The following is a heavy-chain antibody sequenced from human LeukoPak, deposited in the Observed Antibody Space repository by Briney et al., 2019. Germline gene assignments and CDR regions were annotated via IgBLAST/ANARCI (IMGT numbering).Heavy chain of an antibody. D-gene: IGHD4-23*01. J-gene: IGHJ4*02. CDR3: TTLRYGGNVY. Sequence: PGGSLRLSCAASGFTFTNAWMSWVRQAPGKGLEWVGRIKSKTEGGTIDYAAPVKGRFTFSRDDSKNTLYLQMNSLKTEDTAVYYCTTLRYGGNVYWGQGTLVTVSS. CDR2: IKSKTEGGTI. CDR1: GFTFTNAW. V-gene: IGHV3-15*01.